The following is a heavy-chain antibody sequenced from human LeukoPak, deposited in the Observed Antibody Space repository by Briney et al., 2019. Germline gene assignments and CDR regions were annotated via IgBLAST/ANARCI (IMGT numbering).Heavy chain of an antibody. CDR2: INPNSGGT. CDR3: ARVGRTVWFGELPDNWFDP. D-gene: IGHD3-10*01. CDR1: GYTFTGYY. Sequence: ASVKVSCKASGYTFTGYYMHWVRQAPGQGLEWMGWINPNSGGTNYAQKFQGRVTMTRDTSISTAYMELSRLRSDDTAVYYCARVGRTVWFGELPDNWFDPWGQGTLVTASS. V-gene: IGHV1-2*02. J-gene: IGHJ5*02.